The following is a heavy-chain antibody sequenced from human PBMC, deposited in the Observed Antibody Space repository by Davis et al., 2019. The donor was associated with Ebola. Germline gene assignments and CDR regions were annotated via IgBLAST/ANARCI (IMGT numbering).Heavy chain of an antibody. CDR3: ASARGRGYSYGHYYYYGMDV. CDR1: GGSISSSNW. V-gene: IGHV4-4*02. D-gene: IGHD5-18*01. Sequence: SETLSLTCAVSGGSISSSNWWSWVRQPPGKGLEWIGEIYHSGSTNYNPSLKSRVTISVDTSKNQFSLKLSSVTAADTAVYYCASARGRGYSYGHYYYYGMDVWGQGTTVTVSS. CDR2: IYHSGST. J-gene: IGHJ6*02.